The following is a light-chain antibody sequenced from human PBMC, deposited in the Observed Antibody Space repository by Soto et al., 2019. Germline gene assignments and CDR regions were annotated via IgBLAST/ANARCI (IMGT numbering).Light chain of an antibody. V-gene: IGLV4-60*02. J-gene: IGLJ3*02. CDR3: ETGDSNVWV. CDR2: LEGSGSY. Sequence: QPVLTQSSSASASLGSSVKLTCTLSSGHSSYIIAWHQQQPGKAPRYLMKLEGSGSYNKGSGVPDRFSGSSSGADRYLTISNLQFEDEADYYCETGDSNVWVFGGGTKLTVL. CDR1: SGHSSYI.